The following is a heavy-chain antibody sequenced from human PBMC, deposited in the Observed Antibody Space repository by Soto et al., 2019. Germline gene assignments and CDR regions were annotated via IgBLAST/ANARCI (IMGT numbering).Heavy chain of an antibody. J-gene: IGHJ5*02. D-gene: IGHD3-22*01. CDR1: GDIFTSYG. CDR2: ISAYNGNT. Sequence: QVQLVQSGAEVKKPGPSVKVSCKASGDIFTSYGISWVRQAPGQGLEWMGWISAYNGNTNYAQKFQGRVTMTTDTSTSTAYMELRSLRSDDTAVYYCARDQEGITMIVGGTWGQGTLVTVSS. V-gene: IGHV1-18*01. CDR3: ARDQEGITMIVGGT.